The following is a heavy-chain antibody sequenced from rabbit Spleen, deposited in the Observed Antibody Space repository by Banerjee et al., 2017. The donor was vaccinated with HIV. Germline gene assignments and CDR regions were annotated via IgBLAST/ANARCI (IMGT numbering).Heavy chain of an antibody. CDR1: GFSFSNKAV. Sequence: QEQLVESGGGLVKPEGSLKLSCTASGFSFSNKAVMCWVRQAPGKGLEWIACINAVTGKAVYASWAKGRFTISRTSSTTVTLQATSLTAADTATYFCARDLVAVIGWNFNLWGPGTLVTVS. D-gene: IGHD1-1*01. CDR2: INAVTGKA. J-gene: IGHJ4*01. CDR3: ARDLVAVIGWNFNL. V-gene: IGHV1S45*01.